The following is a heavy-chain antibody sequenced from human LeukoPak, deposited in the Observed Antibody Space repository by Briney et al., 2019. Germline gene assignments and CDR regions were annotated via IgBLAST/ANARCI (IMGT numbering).Heavy chain of an antibody. Sequence: GGSLRLSCAASGFTFSSYSMNWVRQAPGKGLEWVSSISSSSSYIYYADSVKGRFTVSRDNAKNSLYLQMNSLRAEDTAVYYCARVGRGYSYGYTIDYWGQGTLVTVSS. V-gene: IGHV3-21*01. J-gene: IGHJ4*02. CDR3: ARVGRGYSYGYTIDY. D-gene: IGHD5-18*01. CDR2: ISSSSSYI. CDR1: GFTFSSYS.